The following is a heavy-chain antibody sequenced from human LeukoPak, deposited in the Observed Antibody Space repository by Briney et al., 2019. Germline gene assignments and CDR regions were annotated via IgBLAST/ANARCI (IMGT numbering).Heavy chain of an antibody. CDR1: GFTVSSNY. Sequence: PGGSLRLSCAASGFTVSSNYMSWVRQAPGKGLEWVSVIYSGGSTYYADPVKGRFTISRDNSKNTLYLQMNSLRAEDTAVYHCARAGCSSGSCYPTFYYYYGMDVWGQGTTVTVSS. D-gene: IGHD2-15*01. CDR3: ARAGCSSGSCYPTFYYYYGMDV. V-gene: IGHV3-53*01. CDR2: IYSGGST. J-gene: IGHJ6*02.